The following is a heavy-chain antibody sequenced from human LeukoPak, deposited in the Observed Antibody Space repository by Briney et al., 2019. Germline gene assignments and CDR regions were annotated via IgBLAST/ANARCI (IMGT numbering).Heavy chain of an antibody. J-gene: IGHJ4*02. V-gene: IGHV3-23*01. Sequence: TGGSLRLSCVVSGFTFSNYEMNWVRQTPGKGLEWVSAISGSGGSTYYADSVKGRFTISRDNSKNTLYLQMNSLRAEDTAVYYCAANRGSFDYWGQGTLVTVSS. CDR3: AANRGSFDY. CDR1: GFTFSNYE. CDR2: ISGSGGST. D-gene: IGHD2/OR15-2a*01.